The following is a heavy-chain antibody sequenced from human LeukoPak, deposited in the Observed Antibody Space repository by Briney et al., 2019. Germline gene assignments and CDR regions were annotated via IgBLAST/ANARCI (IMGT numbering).Heavy chain of an antibody. Sequence: SETLSLTCTVSGYSITSAYYWGWIRQPPGKGLEWIGSFFLKGSTYYNPSLKSRVTISVDTSKNQFSLKLSSVTAADTAVYYCARSVRRLYGSGRSNWFDPWGQGTLVTVSS. CDR2: FFLKGST. V-gene: IGHV4-38-2*02. D-gene: IGHD3-10*01. CDR1: GYSITSAYY. J-gene: IGHJ5*02. CDR3: ARSVRRLYGSGRSNWFDP.